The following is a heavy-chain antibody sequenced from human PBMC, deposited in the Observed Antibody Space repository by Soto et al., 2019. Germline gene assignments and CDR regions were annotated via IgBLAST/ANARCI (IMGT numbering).Heavy chain of an antibody. V-gene: IGHV4-61*01. CDR2: MYYSGGT. D-gene: IGHD3-16*01. J-gene: IGHJ6*02. CDR3: ARRHGGEYYSYGMDV. Sequence: QVQLQESGPGLVKPSETLSLTCTVSGGSVSSGSYFWSWIRQPPGKGLEWIGYMYYSGGTSYNPSLKTRVTISLDTSKNRFSLKLSSVTAADTAVYYCARRHGGEYYSYGMDVWGQGTTVTVSS. CDR1: GGSVSSGSYF.